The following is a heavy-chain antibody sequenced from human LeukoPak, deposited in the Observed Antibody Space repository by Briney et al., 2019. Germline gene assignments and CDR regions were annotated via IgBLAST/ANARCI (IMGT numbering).Heavy chain of an antibody. CDR3: ARGGVGVVGAWKMWFDP. V-gene: IGHV3-21*01. D-gene: IGHD3-16*02. CDR1: GFTFSSYT. CDR2: ISSSSSLI. J-gene: IGHJ5*02. Sequence: GGSLRLSCEASGFTFSSYTMNWVRQAPGKGLEWVSSISSSSSLIYYADSVKGRFTISRDNAKNSLYLQMNSLRAEDTAMYYCARGGVGVVGAWKMWFDPWGQGTLVTVSS.